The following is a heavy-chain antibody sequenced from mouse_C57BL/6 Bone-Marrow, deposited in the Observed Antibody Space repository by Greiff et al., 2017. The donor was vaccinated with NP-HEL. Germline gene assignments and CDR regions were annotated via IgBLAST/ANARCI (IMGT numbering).Heavy chain of an antibody. CDR2: ISYDGSN. CDR3: ASSNGPYFDY. Sequence: EVKLQESGPGLVKPSQSLSLTCSVPGYSITSGYYWNWIRQFPGNKLEWMGYISYDGSNNYNPSLKNRISITRDTSKNQFFLKLNSVTTEDTATYYCASSNGPYFDYWGQGTTLTVSS. D-gene: IGHD1-2*01. J-gene: IGHJ2*01. CDR1: GYSITSGYY. V-gene: IGHV3-6*01.